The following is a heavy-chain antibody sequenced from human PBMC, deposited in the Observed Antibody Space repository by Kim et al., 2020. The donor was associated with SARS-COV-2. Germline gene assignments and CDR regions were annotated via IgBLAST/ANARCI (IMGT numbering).Heavy chain of an antibody. J-gene: IGHJ4*02. CDR2: IDPDSGGT. Sequence: SVKVSCKASGSTFSGFYVHWVREAPGRGLQWMGRIDPDSGGTKSAQMFQGRVTMTRDTSIRTVYLELSRLRSEDTAIYYCAKDQDGLEYYFDLWGQGTL. V-gene: IGHV1-2*06. CDR3: AKDQDGLEYYFDL. D-gene: IGHD3-3*01. CDR1: GSTFSGFY.